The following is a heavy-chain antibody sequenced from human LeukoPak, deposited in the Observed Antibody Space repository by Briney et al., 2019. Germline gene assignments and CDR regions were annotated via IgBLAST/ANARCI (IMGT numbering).Heavy chain of an antibody. D-gene: IGHD2-2*01. CDR1: GDSFSSNSAA. J-gene: IGHJ5*02. CDR2: TYYRSKWFS. CDR3: ARGPAVLDP. Sequence: SQTLSLTCALSGDSFSSNSAAWNWIRQSPSRGLEWLGRTYYRSKWFSAYAVSVKSRIIINPDTSKNRFSLQLNSVTPEDTAVYYCARGPAVLDPWGQGTLVTVSS. V-gene: IGHV6-1*01.